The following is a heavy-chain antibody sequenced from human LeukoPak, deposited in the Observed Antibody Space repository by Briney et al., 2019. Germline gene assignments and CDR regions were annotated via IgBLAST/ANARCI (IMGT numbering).Heavy chain of an antibody. CDR1: GFTFSSYG. CDR3: AGGSSTDSYYFDY. Sequence: GRSLRLSCAASGFTFSSYGMHWVRQAPGKGLEWVAVIWYDGSNKYYADSVKGRFTISRDNSKNTLYLQMNSLRAEDTAVYFCAGGSSTDSYYFDYWGQGTLVTVSS. D-gene: IGHD2-2*01. CDR2: IWYDGSNK. J-gene: IGHJ4*02. V-gene: IGHV3-33*01.